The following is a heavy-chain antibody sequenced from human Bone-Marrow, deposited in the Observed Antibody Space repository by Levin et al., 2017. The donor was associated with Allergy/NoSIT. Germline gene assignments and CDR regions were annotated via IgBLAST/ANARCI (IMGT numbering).Heavy chain of an antibody. J-gene: IGHJ6*03. CDR2: IYHSGST. V-gene: IGHV4-4*02. CDR1: GGSISSSNW. CDR3: ARDLTVEDYYYYYMDV. D-gene: IGHD4-23*01. Sequence: PSETLSLTCAVSGGSISSSNWWSWVRQPPGKGLEWIGEIYHSGSTNYNPSLKSRVTISVDKSKNQFSLKLSSVTAADTAVYYCARDLTVEDYYYYYMDVWGKGTTVTVSS.